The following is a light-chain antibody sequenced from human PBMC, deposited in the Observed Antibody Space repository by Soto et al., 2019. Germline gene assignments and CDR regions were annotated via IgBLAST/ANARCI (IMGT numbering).Light chain of an antibody. V-gene: IGKV1-33*01. CDR3: QQYDNLPIT. CDR2: DAS. CDR1: QDINIY. J-gene: IGKJ5*01. Sequence: DIQMTQSPSSLFASVGDRVTITCQATQDINIYLNWYQQKPGKAPNLLIYDASNLEIGVPSRFSGSGSGTHFTFTISSLQTEDIGTYYCQQYDNLPITFGQGTRLEIK.